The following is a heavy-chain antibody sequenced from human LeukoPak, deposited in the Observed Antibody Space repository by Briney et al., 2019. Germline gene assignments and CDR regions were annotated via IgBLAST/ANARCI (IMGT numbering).Heavy chain of an antibody. CDR2: INPSGGST. D-gene: IGHD1-26*01. V-gene: IGHV1-46*01. J-gene: IGHJ4*02. Sequence: ASVKVSCKASGYTFTSYYMHWVRQAPGQGLEWMGIINPSGGSTSYAQKFQGRVTITADKSTSTAYMELSSLRSEDTAVYYCARPSGSYAFDYWGQGTLVTVSS. CDR1: GYTFTSYY. CDR3: ARPSGSYAFDY.